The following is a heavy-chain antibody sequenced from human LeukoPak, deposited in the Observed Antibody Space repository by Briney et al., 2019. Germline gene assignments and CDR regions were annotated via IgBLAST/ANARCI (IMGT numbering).Heavy chain of an antibody. Sequence: GGSLRLSCAASGFTFSSYGMHCVSQAPGKELQWVAVISYDGSNKYYADSVKGRFTISRDNSKNTLYLQMNSLRAEDTAVYYCAKQRGYSYGFDYWGQGTLVTVSS. V-gene: IGHV3-30*18. CDR1: GFTFSSYG. CDR3: AKQRGYSYGFDY. J-gene: IGHJ4*02. D-gene: IGHD5-18*01. CDR2: ISYDGSNK.